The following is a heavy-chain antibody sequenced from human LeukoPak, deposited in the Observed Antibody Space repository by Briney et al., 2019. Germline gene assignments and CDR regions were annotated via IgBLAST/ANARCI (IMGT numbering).Heavy chain of an antibody. CDR2: IYYSGST. CDR3: ARDIGSGWYDWGY. D-gene: IGHD6-19*01. J-gene: IGHJ4*02. Sequence: SETLSLTCTVSGGSFSSGGYYWSWIRQHPGKGLEWIGYIYYSGSTYYNPSLKSRVTISVDTSKNQFSLKLSSVTAADTAVYYCARDIGSGWYDWGYWGQGTLVTVSS. V-gene: IGHV4-31*03. CDR1: GGSFSSGGYY.